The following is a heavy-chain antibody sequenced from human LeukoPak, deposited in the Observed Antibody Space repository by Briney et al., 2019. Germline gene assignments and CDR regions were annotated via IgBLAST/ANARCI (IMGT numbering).Heavy chain of an antibody. J-gene: IGHJ4*02. Sequence: PGGSLRLSCAASEFTFSDYYMSWIRQAPGKGLEWVSYISSSGSTIYYADSVKGRFTISRDNAKNSLYLQMNILRAEDTAVYYCARVSCSSTSCPPSYWGQGTLVTVSS. D-gene: IGHD2-2*01. CDR3: ARVSCSSTSCPPSY. V-gene: IGHV3-11*04. CDR2: ISSSGSTI. CDR1: EFTFSDYY.